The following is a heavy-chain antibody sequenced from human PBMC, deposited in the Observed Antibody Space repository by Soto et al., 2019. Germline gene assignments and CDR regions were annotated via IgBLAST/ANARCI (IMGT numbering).Heavy chain of an antibody. J-gene: IGHJ4*02. D-gene: IGHD6-25*01. Sequence: SETLSLTCSISSRHINGYYCICIRQAPCKWLEWIREISQGGNTHYSPSLKSRVSISIDTSKKQFSLNLASVSAADTAVYYCARAPKVSGASQTRPDFWGQGTLVTVSS. CDR3: ARAPKVSGASQTRPDF. CDR2: ISQGGNT. V-gene: IGHV4-34*01. CDR1: SRHINGYY.